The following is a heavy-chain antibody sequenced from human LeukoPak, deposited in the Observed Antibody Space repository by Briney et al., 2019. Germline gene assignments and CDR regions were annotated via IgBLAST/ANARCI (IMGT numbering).Heavy chain of an antibody. D-gene: IGHD6-13*01. Sequence: ASVKVSCKASGYTFTNYYMHWVRQAPGQGLEWMGIINPSDGTTSYAQKFQGRVTMTRDTSTSTVYMELSSLRSEDTAVYYCARAPAYSSSWYPRDDYWDQGTLVTVSS. CDR3: ARAPAYSSSWYPRDDY. V-gene: IGHV1-46*01. CDR1: GYTFTNYY. CDR2: INPSDGTT. J-gene: IGHJ4*02.